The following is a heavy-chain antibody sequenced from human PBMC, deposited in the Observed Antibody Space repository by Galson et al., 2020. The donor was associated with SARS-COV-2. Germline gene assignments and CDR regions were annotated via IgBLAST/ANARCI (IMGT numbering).Heavy chain of an antibody. D-gene: IGHD2-21*02. V-gene: IGHV5-51*01. J-gene: IGHJ3*02. CDR2: IYPGDSDT. Sequence: KIGESLKISCKGSGYSFTSYWIGWVRQMPGKGLEWMGIIYPGDSDTRYSPSFRGQVTISADKSISTAYLQWSSLKASDTAMYYCASFSGGFGVVTATRRDGFDIWGQGTMVTVSS. CDR3: ASFSGGFGVVTATRRDGFDI. CDR1: GYSFTSYW.